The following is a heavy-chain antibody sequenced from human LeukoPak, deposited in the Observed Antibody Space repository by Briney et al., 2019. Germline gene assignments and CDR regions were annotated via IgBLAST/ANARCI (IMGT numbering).Heavy chain of an antibody. J-gene: IGHJ3*02. Sequence: SETLSLTCTVSGGSISSSSYYRGWIRQPPGKGLEWIGSIYYSGSTNYSPSLKSRVTLSVDKSKNQFSLRLSSVTAADTAVYYCAGAYCGGDCYSGRTFDIWGQGTMVTVSS. CDR3: AGAYCGGDCYSGRTFDI. CDR2: IYYSGST. CDR1: GGSISSSSYY. D-gene: IGHD2-21*02. V-gene: IGHV4-39*07.